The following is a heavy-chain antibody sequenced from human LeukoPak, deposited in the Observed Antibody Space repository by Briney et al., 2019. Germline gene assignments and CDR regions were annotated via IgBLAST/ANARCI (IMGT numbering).Heavy chain of an antibody. CDR1: GGSINNYY. D-gene: IGHD4-17*01. Sequence: PSETLSLTCTVSGGSINNYYWSWIRQPPGKGLEWIGYIYNRGSTNYNPSLKSRVTFSVDTSKNQFSLKLNPVTAADTAVYYCASGGDYGDLRYFDYWGQGTLVTVSS. V-gene: IGHV4-59*01. J-gene: IGHJ4*02. CDR2: IYNRGST. CDR3: ASGGDYGDLRYFDY.